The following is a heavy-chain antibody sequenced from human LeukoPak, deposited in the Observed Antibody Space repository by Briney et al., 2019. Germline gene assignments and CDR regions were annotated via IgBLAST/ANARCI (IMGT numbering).Heavy chain of an antibody. D-gene: IGHD3-10*01. CDR2: IWYDGSKK. CDR1: GFTFSSYC. Sequence: GGSLRLSCAASGFTFSSYCMFWVRQAPGKGLEWVAIIWYDGSKKYYADSVKGRFTISRDDSKNTLYLQMSSLRVEDTAVYYCARDVGHYASGTSYFDYWGRGTQVTVSS. CDR3: ARDVGHYASGTSYFDY. J-gene: IGHJ4*02. V-gene: IGHV3-33*01.